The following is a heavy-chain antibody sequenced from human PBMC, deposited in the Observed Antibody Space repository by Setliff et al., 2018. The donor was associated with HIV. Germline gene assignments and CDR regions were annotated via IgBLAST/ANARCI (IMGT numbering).Heavy chain of an antibody. CDR2: IYYTGNT. D-gene: IGHD3-10*01. CDR3: ARHYYGSGSYYNPPPYYYYYMDV. CDR1: GGSISSSSYY. V-gene: IGHV4-39*01. J-gene: IGHJ6*03. Sequence: SETLSLTCTVSGGSISSSSYYWGWIRQPPGKGLEWIGNIYYTGNTYYNPSLKSRVTISVDTSKNQFSLKLSYVTAADTAVYYCARHYYGSGSYYNPPPYYYYYMDVWGKGTTVTVSS.